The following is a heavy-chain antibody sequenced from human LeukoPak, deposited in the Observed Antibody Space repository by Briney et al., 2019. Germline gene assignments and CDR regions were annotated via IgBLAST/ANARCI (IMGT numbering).Heavy chain of an antibody. D-gene: IGHD4-17*01. Sequence: GESLKISCKGSGYRFTSFWIGWVRQIPGKGLEWRGINYPGDSDTRYRPSFQGQVTISADKSISTAYLQWSSLKASDTAMYYCARLDGDYRLGGAFDIWGQGTMVTVSS. V-gene: IGHV5-51*01. CDR3: ARLDGDYRLGGAFDI. CDR1: GYRFTSFW. CDR2: NYPGDSDT. J-gene: IGHJ3*02.